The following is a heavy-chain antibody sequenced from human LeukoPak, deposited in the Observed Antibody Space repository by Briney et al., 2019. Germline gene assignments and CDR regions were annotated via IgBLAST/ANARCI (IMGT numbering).Heavy chain of an antibody. D-gene: IGHD3-10*01. V-gene: IGHV3-21*01. CDR3: ARSNYYGSGSYYIFDY. CDR2: ISSSSSYI. CDR1: GFTFSSYS. J-gene: IGHJ4*02. Sequence: SGGSLRLSCAASGFTFSSYSMNWVRQAPGKGLEWVSSISSSSSYIYYADSVKGRFTISRDNAKNSLYLQMNSLRAEDTAVYYCARSNYYGSGSYYIFDYWGQGTLVTVSS.